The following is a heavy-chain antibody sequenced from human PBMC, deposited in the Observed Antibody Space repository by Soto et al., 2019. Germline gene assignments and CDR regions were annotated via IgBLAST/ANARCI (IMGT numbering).Heavy chain of an antibody. CDR1: GYTFTSYA. CDR3: ARDHAGYCSSTSCYGEHYWYVDL. CDR2: INAGNGNT. Sequence: QVQLVQSGAEVKKPGASVKVSCKASGYTFTSYAMHWVRQAPGQRLEWMGWINAGNGNTKYSQKFQGRVTSTRDTSVSTAYVELSSLRSEDTDVYSCARDHAGYCSSTSCYGEHYWYVDLWGRGTLVTVSS. J-gene: IGHJ2*01. D-gene: IGHD2-2*01. V-gene: IGHV1-3*01.